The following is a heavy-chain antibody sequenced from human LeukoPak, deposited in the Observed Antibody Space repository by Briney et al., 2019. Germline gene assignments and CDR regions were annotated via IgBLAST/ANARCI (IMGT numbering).Heavy chain of an antibody. D-gene: IGHD3-3*01. CDR1: GYSFTSYY. J-gene: IGHJ4*02. CDR2: SNPSDGTT. CDR3: ARRLWSGDGFDY. V-gene: IGHV1-46*01. Sequence: ASVKVSCKASGYSFTSYYVHWVRQAPGQGLEWMGISNPSDGTTSYAQKFQGRVNMTRDTSTSTVYMELSSLRSDDTAVYYCARRLWSGDGFDYWGPGTLVTVSS.